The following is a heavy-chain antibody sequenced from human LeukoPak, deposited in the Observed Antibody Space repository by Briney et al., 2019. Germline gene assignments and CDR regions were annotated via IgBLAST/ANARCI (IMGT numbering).Heavy chain of an antibody. V-gene: IGHV1-69*13. D-gene: IGHD3-10*01. CDR3: AREEGSVGELLSLGYWFDP. Sequence: SVKVSCKASGYTFTGYYMHWVRQAPAQGLEWMGGIIPTFGTANNAQKFQGRVTITADEATSIAYMELSSLRSEDTAVYYCAREEGSVGELLSLGYWFDPWGQGTLVTVSS. CDR1: GYTFTGYY. CDR2: IIPTFGTA. J-gene: IGHJ5*02.